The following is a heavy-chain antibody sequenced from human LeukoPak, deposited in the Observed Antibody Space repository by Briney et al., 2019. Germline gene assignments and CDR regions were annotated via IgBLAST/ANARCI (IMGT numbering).Heavy chain of an antibody. D-gene: IGHD4-17*01. J-gene: IGHJ4*02. Sequence: SQTLSLTCTVSGGSISSGSYYWSWIRQPAGKGLEWIGRIYTSGSTNYNPSLKSRVTISVDTSKNQFSLKLSSVTAADTAVYYCARDNGEGSYYFDYWGQGTLVTVSS. CDR1: GGSISSGSYY. V-gene: IGHV4-61*02. CDR3: ARDNGEGSYYFDY. CDR2: IYTSGST.